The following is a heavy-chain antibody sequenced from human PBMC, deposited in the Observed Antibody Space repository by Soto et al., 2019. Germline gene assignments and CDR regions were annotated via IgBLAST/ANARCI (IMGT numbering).Heavy chain of an antibody. J-gene: IGHJ4*02. D-gene: IGHD3-10*01. CDR1: GIPFGSRA. V-gene: IGHV3-23*01. CDR2: ITDTGGDT. CDR3: ARGSTASYPGSRIFVF. Sequence: RRLSCVASGIPFGSRAMSWVRQAPGAGLEWVSTITDTGGDTKYADSVRGRFTMSRDNTKKTLYLQMNSLRVEDSALYYCARGSTASYPGSRIFVFWGRGTLVTVSS.